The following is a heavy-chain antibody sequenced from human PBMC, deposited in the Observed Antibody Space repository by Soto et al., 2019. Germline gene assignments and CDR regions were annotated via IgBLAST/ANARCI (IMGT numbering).Heavy chain of an antibody. J-gene: IGHJ4*02. V-gene: IGHV1-58*02. CDR2: IVVGSGNT. CDR3: ARHYCSSTSCHFDY. CDR1: GFTFTSSA. D-gene: IGHD2-2*01. Sequence: GASVKVSCKASGFTFTSSAMQWVRQARGQRLEWIGWIVVGSGNTGYAQKFQGRVTMTRNTSISTAYMELSSLRSEDTAVYYCARHYCSSTSCHFDYWGQGTLVTVSS.